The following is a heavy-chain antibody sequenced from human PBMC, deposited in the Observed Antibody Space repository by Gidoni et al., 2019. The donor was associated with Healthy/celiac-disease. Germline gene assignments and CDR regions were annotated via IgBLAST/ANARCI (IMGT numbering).Heavy chain of an antibody. CDR2: ISGSGGST. D-gene: IGHD3-22*01. CDR3: AKDQSYYYDSSGYLPYMGY. CDR1: GFTFSSYA. V-gene: IGHV3-23*04. Sequence: EVQLVESGGGLVQPGGSLRLSCAASGFTFSSYAMSWVRQAPGKGLEWVSAISGSGGSTYYADSVKGQFTISRDNSKNTLYLQMNSLRAEDTAVYYCAKDQSYYYDSSGYLPYMGYWGQGTLVTVSS. J-gene: IGHJ4*02.